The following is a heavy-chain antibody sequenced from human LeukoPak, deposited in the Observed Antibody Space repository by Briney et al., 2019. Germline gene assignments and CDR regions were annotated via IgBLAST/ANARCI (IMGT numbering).Heavy chain of an antibody. D-gene: IGHD2-2*01. Sequence: GASVKVSCKASGYTFTSYGISWVRQAPGQGLEWMGWISAYNGNTNYAQKLQGRVTMTTDTSTSTAYMELRSLRSDDTAVYYCARDPDCSSTSCYGADYWGQGTLVTVSS. J-gene: IGHJ4*02. V-gene: IGHV1-18*01. CDR1: GYTFTSYG. CDR2: ISAYNGNT. CDR3: ARDPDCSSTSCYGADY.